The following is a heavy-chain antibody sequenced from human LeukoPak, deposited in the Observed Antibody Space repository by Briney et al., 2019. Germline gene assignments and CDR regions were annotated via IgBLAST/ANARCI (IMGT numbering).Heavy chain of an antibody. CDR3: ARADFIDAGPYLIGP. CDR2: INPNSGGT. V-gene: IGHV1-2*02. D-gene: IGHD3-3*01. J-gene: IGHJ5*02. CDR1: GYTFKDYY. Sequence: ASVKVSCKASGYTFKDYYMHWVRQAPGQGLEWMGWINPNSGGTDYAQKFQGRVTMTRDPSITTVYMDMAWLTSDDTAIYFCARADFIDAGPYLIGPWGQGTLVTVSS.